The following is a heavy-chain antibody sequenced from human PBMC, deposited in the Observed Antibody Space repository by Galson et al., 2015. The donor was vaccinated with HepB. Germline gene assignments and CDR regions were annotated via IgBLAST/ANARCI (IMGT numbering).Heavy chain of an antibody. CDR3: ARSSGGNAPT. Sequence: LSCTVSGGSISSYYWSWIRQPPGKGLEWIGYIYYSGSTNYNPSLKSRVTISVDTSKNQFSLKLSSVTAADTAVYYCARSSGGNAPTWGQGTLVTVSS. V-gene: IGHV4-59*01. CDR2: IYYSGST. J-gene: IGHJ5*02. CDR1: GGSISSYY. D-gene: IGHD4-23*01.